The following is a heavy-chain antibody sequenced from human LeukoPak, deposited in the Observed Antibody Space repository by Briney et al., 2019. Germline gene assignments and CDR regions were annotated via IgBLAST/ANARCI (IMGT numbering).Heavy chain of an antibody. V-gene: IGHV4-39*07. CDR2: IYYSGST. J-gene: IGHJ4*02. CDR1: GGSISSSSYY. CDR3: ERDWDNYDGYSYGSLGLFDY. Sequence: SETLSHTCTGSGGSISSSSYYWGGIRQPPGKGLEGLGSIYYSGSTYYSPSLKSRVTISVDTSKNQFSLKLSSVTAADTAVYYCERDWDNYDGYSYGSLGLFDYWGQGTLVTVSS. D-gene: IGHD5-18*01.